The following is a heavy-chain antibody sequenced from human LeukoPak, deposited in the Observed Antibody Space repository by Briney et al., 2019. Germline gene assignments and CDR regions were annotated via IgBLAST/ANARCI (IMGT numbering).Heavy chain of an antibody. CDR3: ARDIYGDYSFDY. V-gene: IGHV1-69*04. Sequence: SVKVSCKASGGTFSSYAISWVRQAPGQGLEWMGRIIPILGIANYAQKFQGRVTITADKSTSTAYMELSSLRSEDTAVYYCARDIYGDYSFDYWGQGTLVTVSS. D-gene: IGHD4-17*01. J-gene: IGHJ4*02. CDR2: IIPILGIA. CDR1: GGTFSSYA.